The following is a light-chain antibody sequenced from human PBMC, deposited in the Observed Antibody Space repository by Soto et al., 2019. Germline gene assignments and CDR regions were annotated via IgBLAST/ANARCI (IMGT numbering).Light chain of an antibody. V-gene: IGKV1-5*01. CDR3: QQYNSYSVT. Sequence: DIQMTQSPSTLSASVGDRVTITCRASQSISSWLAWYQQKPGIAPKLLIYDASSLESGVPSRFSGSGSGTEFTLTISSLQPDDFATYYGQQYNSYSVTFGQGTKVEIK. CDR2: DAS. CDR1: QSISSW. J-gene: IGKJ1*01.